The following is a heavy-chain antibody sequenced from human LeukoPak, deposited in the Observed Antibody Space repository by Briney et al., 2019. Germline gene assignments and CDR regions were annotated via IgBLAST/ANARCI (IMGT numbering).Heavy chain of an antibody. CDR1: GFSFGGYA. CDR2: VSYDGSNT. CDR3: AREVSWCYFDY. Sequence: GGSLRLSCAASGFSFGGYAIHWVRQAPGKGLEWVAVVSYDGSNTYYADSVKGRFAISRDNSKKTLYLQMNSLRGDDTAVYYCAREVSWCYFDYWGQGILVTVSS. V-gene: IGHV3-30*09. J-gene: IGHJ4*02. D-gene: IGHD6-13*01.